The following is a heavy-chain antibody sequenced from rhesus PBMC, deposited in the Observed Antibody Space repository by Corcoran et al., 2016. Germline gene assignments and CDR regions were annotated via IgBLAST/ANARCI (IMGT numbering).Heavy chain of an antibody. CDR1: GGSIRGFY. D-gene: IGHD1-44*02. V-gene: IGHV4-165*02. CDR3: ARSWVGATADVSY. Sequence: QVQLQESGPGLVKPSETLSPPCAAPGGSIRGFYGHWIRPPPRKGQGWIGYIGGTTGSTSYNPSLKSRVSISTDTSKNQFSLKLSSVTAADTAVYYCARSWVGATADVSYWGQGVLVTVSS. CDR2: IGGTTGST. J-gene: IGHJ4*01.